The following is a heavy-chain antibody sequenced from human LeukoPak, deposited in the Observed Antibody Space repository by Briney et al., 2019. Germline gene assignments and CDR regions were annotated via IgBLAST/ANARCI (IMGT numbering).Heavy chain of an antibody. J-gene: IGHJ4*02. CDR3: AGYYGSGQWDN. V-gene: IGHV4-59*12. Sequence: SETLSLTCTVSGGSISSYYWSWIRQPPGKGLEWIGYTYNSGSSSYSPSFKSRVTISTDTPRNQFFPRLTSVTAADTAVYYCAGYYGSGQWDNWGQGTLVTVSS. D-gene: IGHD3-10*01. CDR2: TYNSGSS. CDR1: GGSISSYY.